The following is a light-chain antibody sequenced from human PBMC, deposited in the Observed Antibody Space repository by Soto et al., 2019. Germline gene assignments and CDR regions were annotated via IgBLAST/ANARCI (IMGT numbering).Light chain of an antibody. CDR2: EVS. CDR1: SSDVGSYDL. Sequence: QSVLTQPASVSGSPGQSITLSCTGTSSDVGSYDLVSWYQQHPGKAPKVMIYEVSKRPSGVSNRFSGSKSGNTASLTISGLQAEDEADYYCWSYAGSSTVVFGGGTQLTVL. J-gene: IGLJ3*02. V-gene: IGLV2-23*02. CDR3: WSYAGSSTVV.